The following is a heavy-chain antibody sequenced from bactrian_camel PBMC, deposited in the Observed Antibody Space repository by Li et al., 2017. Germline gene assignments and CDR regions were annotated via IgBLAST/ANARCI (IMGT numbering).Heavy chain of an antibody. Sequence: QLVESGGGSVQPGGSLKLSCAVSGVTIKRLSMAWFRQAPGKEREGVATTWTTGGNTQYADSVKGRFTVSQDRAKNTVYLQMDALKPEDTAMYYCASDSWARCASNWARPENPDFRYRGQGTQVPSP. D-gene: IGHD1*01. CDR1: GVTIKRLS. CDR2: TWTTGGNT. J-gene: IGHJ6*01. CDR3: ASDSWARCASNWARPENPDFRY. V-gene: IGHV3S31*01.